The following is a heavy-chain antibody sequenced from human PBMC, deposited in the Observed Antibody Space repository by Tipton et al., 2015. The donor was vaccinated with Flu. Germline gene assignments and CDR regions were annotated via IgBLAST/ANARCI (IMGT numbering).Heavy chain of an antibody. V-gene: IGHV3-21*01. CDR3: VRDETSVKWGP. J-gene: IGHJ5*02. D-gene: IGHD4-11*01. CDR1: GFTFSSYS. CDR2: ITSGSTFI. Sequence: SLRLSCAASGFTFSSYSMNWVRQAPGKGLERVSCITSGSTFIDYADSVKGRFTVSRDNAKNSLYLKMNNLRAEDTAVYFCVRDETSVKWGPWGQGTLVTVSS.